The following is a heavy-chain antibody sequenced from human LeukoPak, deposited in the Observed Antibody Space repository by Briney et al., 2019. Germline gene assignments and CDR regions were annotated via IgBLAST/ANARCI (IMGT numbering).Heavy chain of an antibody. J-gene: IGHJ4*02. CDR3: ARGGGRWLQLEYYFDY. Sequence: GASVTVSCTASGYTFTTYGISWVRQAPGQGREWRGWISAYNGNTNYTQKLQGRVTMTTDTSTSTAYMELRSLRSDDTAVYYCARGGGRWLQLEYYFDYWGQGTLVTVSS. CDR1: GYTFTTYG. V-gene: IGHV1-18*01. D-gene: IGHD5-24*01. CDR2: ISAYNGNT.